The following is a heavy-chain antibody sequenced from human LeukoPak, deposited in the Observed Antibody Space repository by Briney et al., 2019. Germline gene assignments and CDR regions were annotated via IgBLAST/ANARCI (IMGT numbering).Heavy chain of an antibody. CDR3: ASGSYYYGMDV. CDR1: GGSFSGYY. CDR2: IYYSGST. J-gene: IGHJ6*02. V-gene: IGHV4-59*01. D-gene: IGHD1-26*01. Sequence: SETLSLTCAVYGGSFSGYYWSWIRQPPGKGLEWIGYIYYSGSTNYNPSLKSRVTISVDTSKNQFSLKLSSVTAADTAVYYCASGSYYYGMDVWGQGTTVTVSS.